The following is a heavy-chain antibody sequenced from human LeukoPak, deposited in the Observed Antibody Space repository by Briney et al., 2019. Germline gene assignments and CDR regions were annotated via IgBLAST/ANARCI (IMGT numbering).Heavy chain of an antibody. D-gene: IGHD4-11*01. CDR1: GGTFSSYA. Sequence: SVKVSCKASGGTFSSYAISWVRQAPGQGLEWMGGIIPIFGTANYAQKFQGRVTITADESTSTAYMELSSLRSEDTAVYYCANLPSNLGYYFDYWGQGTLVTVSS. CDR2: IIPIFGTA. V-gene: IGHV1-69*01. J-gene: IGHJ4*02. CDR3: ANLPSNLGYYFDY.